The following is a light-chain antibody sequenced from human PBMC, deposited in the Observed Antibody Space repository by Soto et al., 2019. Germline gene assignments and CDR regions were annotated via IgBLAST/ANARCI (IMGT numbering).Light chain of an antibody. Sequence: EMVVTQSPATLSVSPGARATLSCRASQSVSSKLAWYQQKPGQAPRLLIYGASSRATGIPDRFSGSGSGTDFTLTISSLQTEDFATYYCQQSYSTPLWTFGQGTKVDIK. CDR2: GAS. CDR1: QSVSSK. V-gene: IGKV3D-15*01. J-gene: IGKJ1*01. CDR3: QQSYSTPLWT.